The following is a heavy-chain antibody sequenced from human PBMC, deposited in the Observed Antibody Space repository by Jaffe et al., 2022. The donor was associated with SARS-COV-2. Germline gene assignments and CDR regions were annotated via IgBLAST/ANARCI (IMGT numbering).Heavy chain of an antibody. D-gene: IGHD2-2*01. CDR2: IYSGGST. CDR1: GFTVSSNY. J-gene: IGHJ6*02. Sequence: EVQLVESGGGLIQPGGSLRLSCAASGFTVSSNYMSWVRQAPGKGLEWVSVIYSGGSTYYADSVKGRFTISRDNSKNTLYLQMNSLRAEDTAVYYCARGYCSSTSCPREDYYGMDVWGQGTTVTVSS. V-gene: IGHV3-53*01. CDR3: ARGYCSSTSCPREDYYGMDV.